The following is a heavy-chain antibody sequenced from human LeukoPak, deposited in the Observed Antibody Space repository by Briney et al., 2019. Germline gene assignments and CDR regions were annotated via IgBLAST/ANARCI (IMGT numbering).Heavy chain of an antibody. V-gene: IGHV4-39*01. Sequence: SETLSLTCTVSGGSISSSSYYWGWIRQPPGKGLEWIGSIYYSGSTYYNPYLKSRVTISVDTSKNQFSLKLSSVTAADTAVYYCARKDYGDPNERWGQGTLVTVSS. J-gene: IGHJ4*02. CDR1: GGSISSSSYY. D-gene: IGHD4-17*01. CDR3: ARKDYGDPNER. CDR2: IYYSGST.